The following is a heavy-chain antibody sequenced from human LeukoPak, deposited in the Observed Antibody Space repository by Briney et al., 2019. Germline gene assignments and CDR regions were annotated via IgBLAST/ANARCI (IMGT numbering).Heavy chain of an antibody. CDR2: IYYSGST. Sequence: PSETLSLTCTVSGGSISSHYWSWIRQPPGKGLEWIGYIYYSGSTNYNPPLKSRVTISVDTSKNQFSLKLSSVTAADTAVYYCARDRSSSGRFDPWGQGTLVTVSS. J-gene: IGHJ5*02. D-gene: IGHD6-6*01. CDR3: ARDRSSSGRFDP. V-gene: IGHV4-59*11. CDR1: GGSISSHY.